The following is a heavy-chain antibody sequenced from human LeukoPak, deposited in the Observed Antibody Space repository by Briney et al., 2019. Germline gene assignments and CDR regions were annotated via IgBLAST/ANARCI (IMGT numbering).Heavy chain of an antibody. D-gene: IGHD3-3*01. CDR3: AKCLGFWSGYYDY. J-gene: IGHJ4*02. CDR1: GFAFSSSG. CDR2: ISGSGGST. Sequence: GGSLRLSCAASGFAFSSSGMHWVRQAPGKGLEWVSAISGSGGSTYYADSVKGQFTISRDNSKNTLYLQMNSLRAEDTAVYYCAKCLGFWSGYYDYWGQGTLVTVSS. V-gene: IGHV3-23*01.